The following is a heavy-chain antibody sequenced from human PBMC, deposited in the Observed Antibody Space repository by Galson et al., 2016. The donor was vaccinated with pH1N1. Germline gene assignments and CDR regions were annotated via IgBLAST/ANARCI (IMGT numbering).Heavy chain of an antibody. V-gene: IGHV1-18*01. CDR3: ARDQNWNLDS. Sequence: SVKVSCKASGYTFTTFGNSWVRQAPGKGLEWLGWISTSKGNTKNAQRLLDRVTMTRDTSTSTVFMELTSLRSDDTAIYYCARDQNWNLDSLGQGTLVTVSS. CDR2: ISTSKGNT. D-gene: IGHD1-1*01. CDR1: GYTFTTFG. J-gene: IGHJ5*01.